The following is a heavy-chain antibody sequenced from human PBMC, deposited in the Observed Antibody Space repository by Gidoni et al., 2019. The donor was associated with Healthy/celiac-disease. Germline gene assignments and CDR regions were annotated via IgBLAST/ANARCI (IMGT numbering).Heavy chain of an antibody. CDR2: INPSGGST. J-gene: IGHJ4*02. CDR1: GYTFTSYY. V-gene: IGHV1-46*01. CDR3: AREPPKGGYSYGYLDY. Sequence: QVQLVQSGAEVKKPGASVKVSCKASGYTFTSYYMHWVRQAPGQGLEWMGIINPSGGSTSYAQKFQGRVTMTRDTSTSTVYMELSSLRSEDTAVYYCAREPPKGGYSYGYLDYWGQGTLVTVSS. D-gene: IGHD5-18*01.